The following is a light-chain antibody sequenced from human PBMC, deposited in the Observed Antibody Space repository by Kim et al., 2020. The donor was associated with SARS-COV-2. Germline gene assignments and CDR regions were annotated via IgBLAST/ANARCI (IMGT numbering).Light chain of an antibody. CDR2: EVT. J-gene: IGLJ3*02. CDR3: SSFTSSTTGV. CDR1: SSDVGGYNR. Sequence: QSALTQPPSVSGSPGQSVTISCTGTSSDVGGYNRVSWYQQPPGTAPKLMIYEVTNRPSGVPDRFSGSKSGNTASLTISGLLAENEGDYYCSSFTSSTTGVFGGGTKLTVL. V-gene: IGLV2-18*02.